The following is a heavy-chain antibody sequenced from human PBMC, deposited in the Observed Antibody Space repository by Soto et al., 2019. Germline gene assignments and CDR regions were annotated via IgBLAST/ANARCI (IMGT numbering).Heavy chain of an antibody. V-gene: IGHV1-3*01. J-gene: IGHJ5*02. CDR2: INAGNGNT. Sequence: ASVKVSCKASGYTFTSYAMHWVRQAPGQRLEWMGWINAGNGNTKYSQKFQGRVTITKDTSTNTAYMELSSLRSEDTAVYYCATERVVAANIFDPWGQGTLVTVSS. CDR3: ATERVVAANIFDP. D-gene: IGHD2-15*01. CDR1: GYTFTSYA.